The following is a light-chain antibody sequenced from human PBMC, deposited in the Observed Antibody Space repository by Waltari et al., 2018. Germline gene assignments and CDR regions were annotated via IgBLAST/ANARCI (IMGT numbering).Light chain of an antibody. V-gene: IGKV3-11*01. CDR2: DAS. Sequence: EIVLTQSPATLSLSPGDRATLSCRASQSVSSYLAWYQQKPGQAPRLLIYDASNRATGIPARFSGSGSGTDFTLTISSLEPEDFAVYYCQQRSNWPPSLTFSGGTKVEIK. CDR3: QQRSNWPPSLT. CDR1: QSVSSY. J-gene: IGKJ4*01.